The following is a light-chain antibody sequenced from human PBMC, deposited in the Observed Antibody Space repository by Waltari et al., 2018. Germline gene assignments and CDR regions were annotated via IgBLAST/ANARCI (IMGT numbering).Light chain of an antibody. J-gene: IGKJ1*01. V-gene: IGKV3-15*01. Sequence: EIVMTQSPATLSVSPGERATLSCRASQSVSRDLAWYQQKPGQAPRLLIYAASTRATGFPASFRGSGSGTEFTLTISNIQSEYFAVYYCQQYNNWRWTFGQGTKVEIK. CDR1: QSVSRD. CDR2: AAS. CDR3: QQYNNWRWT.